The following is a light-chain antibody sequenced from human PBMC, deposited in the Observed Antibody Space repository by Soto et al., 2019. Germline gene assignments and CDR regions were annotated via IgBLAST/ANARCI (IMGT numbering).Light chain of an antibody. V-gene: IGLV2-14*03. CDR2: DVT. CDR1: ISDVGGYNY. CDR3: ISFTSRHIYV. J-gene: IGLJ1*01. Sequence: QSVLTQPASVSGSPGQSITISCTGTISDVGGYNYVSWYQQHPGQAPKLIIYDVTNRPSGISNRFSGSKSGNTASLTISGLQTEDESDYYCISFTSRHIYVFGTGTKLTVL.